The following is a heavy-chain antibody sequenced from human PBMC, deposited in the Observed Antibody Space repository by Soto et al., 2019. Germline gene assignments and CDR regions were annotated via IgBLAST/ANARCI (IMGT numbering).Heavy chain of an antibody. CDR3: ARVPSYDLLMDV. D-gene: IGHD3-16*01. Sequence: SETLSLTCTVSGGSISSYYWNWIRQPAGKGLEWIGRIYSSGSTNYNPSLKSRVTMSVDTSKNQFSLNLSSVTAADTAVYYCARVPSYDLLMDVWGQGTTVTVSS. V-gene: IGHV4-4*07. J-gene: IGHJ6*02. CDR2: IYSSGST. CDR1: GGSISSYY.